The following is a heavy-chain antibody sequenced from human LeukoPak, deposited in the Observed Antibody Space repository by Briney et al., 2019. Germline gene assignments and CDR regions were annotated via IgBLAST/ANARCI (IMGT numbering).Heavy chain of an antibody. J-gene: IGHJ6*02. CDR1: GGTFSSYA. V-gene: IGHV1-69*04. CDR3: ARSYRRYGSGSYSHDYYYGMDV. D-gene: IGHD3-10*01. Sequence: SVKVSCKASGGTFSSYAISGVRQAPGQGLEWMGRIIPIFGIANYAQKFQGRVTITADKSTSTAYMELSSLRSEDTAVYYCARSYRRYGSGSYSHDYYYGMDVWGQGTTVTVSS. CDR2: IIPIFGIA.